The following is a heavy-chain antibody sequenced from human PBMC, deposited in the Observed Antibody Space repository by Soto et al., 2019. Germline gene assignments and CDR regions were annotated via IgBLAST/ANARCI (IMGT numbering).Heavy chain of an antibody. J-gene: IGHJ5*02. CDR3: ARHRSGWELPYNWFDP. V-gene: IGHV4-39*01. CDR2: IYYSGST. CDR1: GGSISSSSYY. D-gene: IGHD1-26*01. Sequence: PSETLSLTCTVSGGSISSSSYYWGWIRQPPGKGLEWIGSIYYSGSTYYNPSLKSRVTISVDTSKNQFSLKLSSVTAADTAVYYCARHRSGWELPYNWFDPWGQGTLVTVS.